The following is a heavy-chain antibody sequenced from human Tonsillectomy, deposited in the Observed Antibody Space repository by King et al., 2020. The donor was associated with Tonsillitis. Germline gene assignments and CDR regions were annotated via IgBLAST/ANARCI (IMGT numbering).Heavy chain of an antibody. D-gene: IGHD3-10*01. CDR1: GFTFSKYG. CDR2: IDAYNGNS. CDR3: ARGWAWDY. V-gene: IGHV1-18*01. J-gene: IGHJ4*02. Sequence: VQLVESGVEVKKPGASVKVSCKASGFTFSKYGFSWVRQAPGQGLEWMGWIDAYNGNSDYAQNLQGRVTMTTDTSTSTAYMELRSLRSDDTAVYYCARGWAWDYWGQGTLVIVSS.